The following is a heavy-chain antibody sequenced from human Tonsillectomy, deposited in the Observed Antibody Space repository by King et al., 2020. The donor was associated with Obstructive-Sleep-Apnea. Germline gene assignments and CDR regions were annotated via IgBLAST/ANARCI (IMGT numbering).Heavy chain of an antibody. CDR2: IYYSGNT. D-gene: IGHD2-21*01. CDR1: GASINSGDHY. Sequence: QLQESGPGLVKPSQTLSLTCTVSGASINSGDHYWSWIRQHPGKGLEWIGYIYYSGNTYYNPSLKSRVSISVDTSKNQFSLRLNSLTAADTAVYYCARPLCDGGAFDIWGQGTLVTVSA. V-gene: IGHV4-31*03. CDR3: ARPLCDGGAFDI. J-gene: IGHJ3*02.